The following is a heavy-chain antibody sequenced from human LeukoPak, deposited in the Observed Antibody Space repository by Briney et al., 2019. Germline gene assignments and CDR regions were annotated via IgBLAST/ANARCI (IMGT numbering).Heavy chain of an antibody. Sequence: PGRSLRLSCAASGFTFSSYAMHWVRQAPGKGLEWVAVILYDGSNKYYADSVKGRFAISRDNSKNTLYLQMNGLRAEDTAVYYCARDRQWLVQGFYYYYGMDVWGQGTTVTVSS. CDR1: GFTFSSYA. CDR3: ARDRQWLVQGFYYYYGMDV. D-gene: IGHD6-19*01. J-gene: IGHJ6*02. CDR2: ILYDGSNK. V-gene: IGHV3-30*09.